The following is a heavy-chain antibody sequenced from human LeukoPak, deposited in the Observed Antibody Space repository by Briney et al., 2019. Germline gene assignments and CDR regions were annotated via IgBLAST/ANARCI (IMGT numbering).Heavy chain of an antibody. V-gene: IGHV3-74*01. CDR3: ARVRLRGYYFDY. D-gene: IGHD4-23*01. CDR1: GFTFSSYW. CDR2: INSDGSST. Sequence: PGGSLRLSCAASGFTFSSYWMHWVRQAPGKGLVWVSRINSDGSSTSYADSVKGRFTISRDNAKNTLYLQMNSLRAEDTAVYYCARVRLRGYYFDYWGQGTLVTVSS. J-gene: IGHJ4*02.